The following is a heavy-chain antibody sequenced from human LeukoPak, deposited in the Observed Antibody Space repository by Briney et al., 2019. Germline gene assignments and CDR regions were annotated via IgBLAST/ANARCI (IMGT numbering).Heavy chain of an antibody. CDR3: ARDPREYSYGYLVDY. Sequence: GGSLRLSCAASGFTFSSYEMNWVRQAPGKGLEWVSYISSSGSTIYYADSVKDRFTISRDNAKNSLYLQMNSLRAEDTAVYYCARDPREYSYGYLVDYWGQGTLVTVSS. D-gene: IGHD5-18*01. V-gene: IGHV3-48*03. CDR1: GFTFSSYE. J-gene: IGHJ4*02. CDR2: ISSSGSTI.